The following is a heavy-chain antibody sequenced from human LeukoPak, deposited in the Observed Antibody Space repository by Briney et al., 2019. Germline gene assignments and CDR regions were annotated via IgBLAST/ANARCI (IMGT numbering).Heavy chain of an antibody. J-gene: IGHJ6*02. CDR3: ARYYYGSGSDDYYYGMDV. CDR2: MNPNSGNT. Sequence: ASVKVSCKASGYTFTSYDINWMRQATGQGLEWMGWMNPNSGNTGYAQKFQGRVTMTRNTSISTAYMELSSLRSEDTAVYYCARYYYGSGSDDYYYGMDVWGQGTTVTVSS. V-gene: IGHV1-8*01. D-gene: IGHD3-10*01. CDR1: GYTFTSYD.